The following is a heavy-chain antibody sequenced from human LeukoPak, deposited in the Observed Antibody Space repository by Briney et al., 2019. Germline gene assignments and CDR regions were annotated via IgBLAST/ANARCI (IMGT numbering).Heavy chain of an antibody. Sequence: GASVKVSCKASGYTFTGYYMHWVRQAPGQGLEWMGWMNPNSGNTGYAQKFQGRVTITRNTSISTAYMELSSLRSEDTAVYYCAVRDILTGYYKDHDAFDIWGQGTMVTVSS. D-gene: IGHD3-9*01. CDR3: AVRDILTGYYKDHDAFDI. CDR1: GYTFTGYY. V-gene: IGHV1-8*03. J-gene: IGHJ3*02. CDR2: MNPNSGNT.